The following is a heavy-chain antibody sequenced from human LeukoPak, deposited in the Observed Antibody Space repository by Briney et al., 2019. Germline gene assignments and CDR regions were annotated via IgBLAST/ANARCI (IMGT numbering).Heavy chain of an antibody. Sequence: SETLSLTCTVSGGSISSYYWSWIRQPPGKGLEWIGYIYYSGSTNYNPSLKSRVTVSVDTSKNQFSLKLSSVTAADTAVYYCARGNYDSSGYYLRRVSSFDYWGQGTLVTVSS. V-gene: IGHV4-59*01. CDR1: GGSISSYY. CDR3: ARGNYDSSGYYLRRVSSFDY. D-gene: IGHD3-22*01. CDR2: IYYSGST. J-gene: IGHJ4*02.